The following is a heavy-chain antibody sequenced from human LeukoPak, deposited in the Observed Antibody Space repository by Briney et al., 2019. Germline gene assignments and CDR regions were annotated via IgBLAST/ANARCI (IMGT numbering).Heavy chain of an antibody. D-gene: IGHD2-21*02. CDR2: INPSGGST. Sequence: ASVKVPCKASGYTFTSYYMHWVRQAPGQGLEWMGIINPSGGSTSYAQKFQGRVTMTRDTSTSTVYMELSSLRSEDTAVYYCARYCGGDCLYGGFDYWGQGTLVTVSS. V-gene: IGHV1-46*01. CDR1: GYTFTSYY. J-gene: IGHJ4*02. CDR3: ARYCGGDCLYGGFDY.